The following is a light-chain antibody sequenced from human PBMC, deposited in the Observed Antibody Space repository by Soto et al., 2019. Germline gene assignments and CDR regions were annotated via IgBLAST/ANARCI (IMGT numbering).Light chain of an antibody. CDR3: QQYGSSGT. Sequence: EIVLTQSPGTLSLSPGERANLSCRASQSVSNNYLAWYQQKPGQAPRLLIYGASNRATGIPDRFSGSGSGTDFTLTISRLEPEDFAVYYCQQYGSSGTFGQGTKVDI. CDR2: GAS. CDR1: QSVSNNY. V-gene: IGKV3-20*01. J-gene: IGKJ1*01.